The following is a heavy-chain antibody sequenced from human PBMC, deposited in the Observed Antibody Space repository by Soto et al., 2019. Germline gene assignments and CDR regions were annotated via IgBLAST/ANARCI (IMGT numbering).Heavy chain of an antibody. Sequence: GGSLRLSCTASGFTFGNYAMSWFRQAPGKGLEWVGFIRSKAYGGTTEYAASVKGRFTISRDDSKSIAYLQMNSLKTEDTAVYYCPREGSGYYGSGSYPAWGQGTMVTVSS. D-gene: IGHD3-10*01. CDR2: IRSKAYGGTT. J-gene: IGHJ3*01. CDR1: GFTFGNYA. V-gene: IGHV3-49*03. CDR3: PREGSGYYGSGSYPA.